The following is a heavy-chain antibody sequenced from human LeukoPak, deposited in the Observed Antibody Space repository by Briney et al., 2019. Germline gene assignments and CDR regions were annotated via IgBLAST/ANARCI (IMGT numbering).Heavy chain of an antibody. CDR2: INPSGGST. CDR3: ARDARFYYDRSGYYYPLWFDP. V-gene: IGHV1-46*01. D-gene: IGHD3-22*01. Sequence: GASVMVSCKATGYSFTSYYMYWVRQAPGQWLEWMGIINPSGGSTSYAQEFQGRVTMTRDTSTSTVYMELSSLRSEDTAVYYCARDARFYYDRSGYYYPLWFDPWGQGTLVTVSS. CDR1: GYSFTSYY. J-gene: IGHJ5*02.